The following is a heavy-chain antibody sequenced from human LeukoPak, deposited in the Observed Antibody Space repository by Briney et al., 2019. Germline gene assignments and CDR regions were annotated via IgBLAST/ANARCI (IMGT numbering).Heavy chain of an antibody. CDR3: ARELISSTSLDY. CDR1: GFTFSSYA. Sequence: PGGSLRLSCAASGFTFSSYAMSWVRQAPGKGLEWVSAISGSGAGTHYADSVQGRFTISRDNSKNTLYLQMNSLRAEDTAVYYCARELISSTSLDYWGQGTLVTVSS. D-gene: IGHD2-15*01. CDR2: ISGSGAGT. V-gene: IGHV3-23*01. J-gene: IGHJ4*02.